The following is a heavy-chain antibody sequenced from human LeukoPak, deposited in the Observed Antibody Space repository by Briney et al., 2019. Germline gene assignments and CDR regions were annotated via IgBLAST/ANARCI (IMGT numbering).Heavy chain of an antibody. V-gene: IGHV3-30-3*01. Sequence: GRSLRLSCAASGFTFSNYAMHWVRQAPGKGLEWVAVISYDGSKKYYADSVKGRFTVSRDNSKNALYLQMNSLRAEDTAVYYCARARYVWGSYRYNDAFDIWGQGTMVTVSS. J-gene: IGHJ3*02. CDR1: GFTFSNYA. CDR2: ISYDGSKK. CDR3: ARARYVWGSYRYNDAFDI. D-gene: IGHD3-16*02.